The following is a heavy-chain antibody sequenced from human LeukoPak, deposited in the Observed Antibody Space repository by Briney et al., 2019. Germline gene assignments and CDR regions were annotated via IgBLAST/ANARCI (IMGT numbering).Heavy chain of an antibody. D-gene: IGHD3-9*01. CDR1: GYTFTGYY. Sequence: ASVKVSCKASGYTFTGYYMHWVRQAPGQGLEWMGWINPNSGGTNYAQKFQGRVTMTRDTSISTAYMELSRLRSDDTAVYYCARDRETMVYDILTGYYRGPKYYYYMDVWDKGTTVTVSS. V-gene: IGHV1-2*02. CDR3: ARDRETMVYDILTGYYRGPKYYYYMDV. CDR2: INPNSGGT. J-gene: IGHJ6*03.